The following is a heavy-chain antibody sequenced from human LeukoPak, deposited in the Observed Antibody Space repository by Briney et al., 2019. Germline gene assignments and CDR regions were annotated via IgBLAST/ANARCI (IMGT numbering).Heavy chain of an antibody. Sequence: SETLSLTCTVSGGSISSHYWSWIRQPPGKGLEWIGYIYYSGSTNYNPSLKSRVTISVDTSKNQFSLKLSSMTAADTAVYYCARTYYDFWSGLSGYYYYMDVWGKGTTVTVSS. V-gene: IGHV4-59*11. CDR3: ARTYYDFWSGLSGYYYYMDV. CDR2: IYYSGST. D-gene: IGHD3-3*01. CDR1: GGSISSHY. J-gene: IGHJ6*03.